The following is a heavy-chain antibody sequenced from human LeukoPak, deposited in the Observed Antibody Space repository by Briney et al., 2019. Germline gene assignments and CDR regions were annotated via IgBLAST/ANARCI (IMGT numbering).Heavy chain of an antibody. Sequence: SETLSLTCTVSGYSISSGYYWGWIRQPPGKGLEWIGSIYHSGSTYYNPSLKSRVTISVDTSKNQFSLKLSSVTAADTAVYYCARGKTLGYSSSWYQDYWGQGTLVTVSS. CDR1: GYSISSGYY. J-gene: IGHJ4*02. V-gene: IGHV4-38-2*02. D-gene: IGHD6-13*01. CDR3: ARGKTLGYSSSWYQDY. CDR2: IYHSGST.